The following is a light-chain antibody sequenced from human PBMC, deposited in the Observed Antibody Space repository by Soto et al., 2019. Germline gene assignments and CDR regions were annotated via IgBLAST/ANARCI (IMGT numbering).Light chain of an antibody. CDR1: QAIRTE. Sequence: AIQMTQSPSSLSASVGDRVIITCRASQAIRTELGWYQQRPGQAPKLLIYGTSNLQSGVPSRFSGSGSGTDFTLTINGLQPEDFATYYCLQDYSYPRTFGQGTKVDVK. CDR3: LQDYSYPRT. J-gene: IGKJ1*01. V-gene: IGKV1-6*01. CDR2: GTS.